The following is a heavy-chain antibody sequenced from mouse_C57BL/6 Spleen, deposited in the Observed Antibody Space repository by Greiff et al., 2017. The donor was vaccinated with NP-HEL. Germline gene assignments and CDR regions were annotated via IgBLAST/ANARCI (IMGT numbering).Heavy chain of an antibody. CDR2: LYCGDAN. V-gene: IGHV8-12*01. J-gene: IGHJ3*01. Sequence: QVTLKESGPGILQSSQTLSLTCSFSGFSLSTSGMGVSWIRPPSGKGLVWLAHLYCGDANCYNPSLKSPLTISKDTSRNQVLLKITSVETADTATYYCARPSDGYFFAYWGQGTLVTVSA. CDR1: GFSLSTSGMG. D-gene: IGHD2-3*01. CDR3: ARPSDGYFFAY.